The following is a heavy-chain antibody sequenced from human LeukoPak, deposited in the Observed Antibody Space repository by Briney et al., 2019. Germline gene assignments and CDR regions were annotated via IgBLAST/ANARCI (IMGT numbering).Heavy chain of an antibody. CDR1: GFTFSSYG. Sequence: GGTLRLSCAASGFTFSSYGMSWVRQDPGKGLEWVSGISASGASTYNADSVKGRFTISRDNSKNTLYLQMNSLRAEDTAVYYCARRAGGYSHPYDYWGQGTLVTVSS. CDR3: ARRAGGYSHPYDY. CDR2: ISASGAST. D-gene: IGHD4-23*01. J-gene: IGHJ4*02. V-gene: IGHV3-23*01.